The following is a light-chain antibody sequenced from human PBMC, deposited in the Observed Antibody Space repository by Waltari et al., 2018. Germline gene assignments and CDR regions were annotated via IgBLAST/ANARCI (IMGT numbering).Light chain of an antibody. J-gene: IGLJ3*02. Sequence: QTVVTQEPSLSVSPGGTVTLTCSLSSASLSTTSYASWYQQTPGQAPRTAIYNSNTLSFVVPVRFSGSSFGIKAALTIAGAQADDESDDYCLLYMGGGIEVFGRASKLTV. CDR1: SASLSTTSY. CDR3: LLYMGGGIEV. V-gene: IGLV8-61*01. CDR2: NSN.